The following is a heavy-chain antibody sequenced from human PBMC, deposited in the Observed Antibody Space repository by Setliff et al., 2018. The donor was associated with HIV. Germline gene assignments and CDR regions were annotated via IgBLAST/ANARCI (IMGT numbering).Heavy chain of an antibody. J-gene: IGHJ3*02. CDR2: INTDGSSA. CDR1: GFTFSNSW. V-gene: IGHV3-74*03. Sequence: PGGSLRLSCAASGFTFSNSWMHWVRQAPGKGLVWVSRINTDGSSATYADSVKGRFTNSRDNAKNTLYPQMDSLRAEDTAVYYCARDYIHVFDIWGQGTMVTVSS. CDR3: ARDYIHVFDI.